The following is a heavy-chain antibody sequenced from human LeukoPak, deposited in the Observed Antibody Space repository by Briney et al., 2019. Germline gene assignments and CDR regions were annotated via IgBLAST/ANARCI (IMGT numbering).Heavy chain of an antibody. CDR3: ATEEGGGLGYCSSTSCPTGDYYGMDV. J-gene: IGHJ6*04. D-gene: IGHD2-2*01. CDR1: GFTHSSYA. CDR2: ISYEGSNK. V-gene: IGHV3-30*04. Sequence: RSLRHSFAGTGFTHSSYAMHGVGQAAGKGLDGVAVISYEGSNKYYADSVKGRLTISRDNSKNTLYLQMNSLRAEDTAVYYCATEEGGGLGYCSSTSCPTGDYYGMDVWGKGTTVTVSS.